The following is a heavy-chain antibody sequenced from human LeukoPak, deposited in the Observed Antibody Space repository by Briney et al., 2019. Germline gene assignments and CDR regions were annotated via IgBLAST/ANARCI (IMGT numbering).Heavy chain of an antibody. CDR1: GYTFTSYG. CDR2: ISVYNGNT. Sequence: GASVKVSCKASGYTFTSYGISWVRQAPGQGLEWMGWISVYNGNTNYAQKLQGRVTMTTDTSTSTAYMELRSLRSDDTAVYYCARDLYTFQGKVTPAFDIWGQGTIVTVSS. J-gene: IGHJ3*02. V-gene: IGHV1-18*01. D-gene: IGHD2-8*01. CDR3: ARDLYTFQGKVTPAFDI.